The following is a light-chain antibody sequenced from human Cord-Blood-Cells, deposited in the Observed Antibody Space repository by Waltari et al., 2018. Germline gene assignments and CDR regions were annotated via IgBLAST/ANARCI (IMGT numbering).Light chain of an antibody. V-gene: IGKV1-33*01. J-gene: IGKJ2*03. Sequence: DIQMTPSPSSLSASVGDRVTITCQASQDISNYLNWYQQKPGKAPKPLIYDASNLETGVPSRFSGSGSGTDFTFTISSLQPEDIATYYCQQYDNLRYSFGQGTKLEIK. CDR1: QDISNY. CDR2: DAS. CDR3: QQYDNLRYS.